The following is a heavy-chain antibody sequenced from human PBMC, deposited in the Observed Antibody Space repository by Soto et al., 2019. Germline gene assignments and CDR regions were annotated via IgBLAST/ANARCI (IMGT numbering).Heavy chain of an antibody. CDR3: ARGLIAACPVFQH. V-gene: IGHV1-8*01. J-gene: IGHJ1*01. D-gene: IGHD6-6*01. CDR1: GYTFTSYD. CDR2: MNANSGNT. Sequence: QVPLVQSGAEVKKPGASVKVSCKASGYTFTSYDINWVRQATGQGLEWMGWMNANSGNTGYAQKFQGRVTMTRNTSISTAYTELRSLRSEDTAVYYCARGLIAACPVFQHWGQGTLVTVSS.